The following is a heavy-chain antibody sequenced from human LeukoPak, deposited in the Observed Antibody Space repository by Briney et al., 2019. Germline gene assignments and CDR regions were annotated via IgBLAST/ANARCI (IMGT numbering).Heavy chain of an antibody. CDR2: ISPTGSTT. Sequence: GGSLRLSCTASGFSFSGHWMHWARQLPGKGLVWVSRISPTGSTTSYADSVKGRFTISRDNAKNTLYLQMNSLRAEDTAVYTCERGGCSSTSCLDYWGQGTLVTVSS. D-gene: IGHD2-2*01. CDR3: ERGGCSSTSCLDY. CDR1: GFSFSGHW. J-gene: IGHJ4*02. V-gene: IGHV3-74*01.